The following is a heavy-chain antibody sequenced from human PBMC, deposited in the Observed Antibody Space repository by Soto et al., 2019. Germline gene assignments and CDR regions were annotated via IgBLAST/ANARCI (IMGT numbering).Heavy chain of an antibody. J-gene: IGHJ4*02. Sequence: QVQLVQSGTEVKKPGSSVKVSCKASGDTFSFYTINWVRQAPGLGLEWVGRINPIVSMSNYAQKFQGRVSMTADKSTSTAYMELRSLISDDTAVYFCAASYGSGYRAFDYWGQGALVIVSS. CDR3: AASYGSGYRAFDY. CDR1: GDTFSFYT. V-gene: IGHV1-69*02. D-gene: IGHD3-10*01. CDR2: INPIVSMS.